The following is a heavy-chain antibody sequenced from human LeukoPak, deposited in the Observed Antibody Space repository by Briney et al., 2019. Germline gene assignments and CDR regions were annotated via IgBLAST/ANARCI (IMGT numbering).Heavy chain of an antibody. CDR1: GGSISSYY. J-gene: IGHJ5*02. Sequence: SVTLSLTCTVSGGSISSYYWRCLRGPPGEGLECGGYIYYSGGTNYNPPLKSRVTISVDPSNNQFYLKLSSVTAADTAVNYCAREGGYYYGSGSYYNRHYGRWFDPWGQGTLVTVSS. V-gene: IGHV4-59*01. D-gene: IGHD3-10*01. CDR2: IYYSGGT. CDR3: AREGGYYYGSGSYYNRHYGRWFDP.